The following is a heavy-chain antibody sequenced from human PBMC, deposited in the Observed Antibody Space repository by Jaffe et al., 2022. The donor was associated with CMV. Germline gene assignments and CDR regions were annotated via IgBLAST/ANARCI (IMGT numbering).Heavy chain of an antibody. CDR2: INSDGSST. D-gene: IGHD3-10*01. J-gene: IGHJ6*03. CDR1: GFTFSSYW. V-gene: IGHV3-74*01. Sequence: EVQLVESGGGLVQPGGSLRLSCAASGFTFSSYWMHWVRQAPGKGLVWVSRINSDGSSTSYADSVKGRFTISRDNAKNTLYLQMNSLRAEDTAVYYCARDGYYYGSGLGDYMDVWGKGTTVTVSS. CDR3: ARDGYYYGSGLGDYMDV.